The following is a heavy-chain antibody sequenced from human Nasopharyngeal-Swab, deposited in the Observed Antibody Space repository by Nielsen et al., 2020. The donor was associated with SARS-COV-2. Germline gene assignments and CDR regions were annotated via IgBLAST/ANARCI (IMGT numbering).Heavy chain of an antibody. CDR3: ARTAAFCGGNCYSEYFQH. CDR2: ISGSSTYI. CDR1: GFPFSTYT. D-gene: IGHD2-21*02. Sequence: GESLQISCAASGFPFSTYTMNWVRPAPGKGLEWVSSISGSSTYIWYADSVKGRFTISRDNAKNSLFLQMNNLRADDTAIYYCARTAAFCGGNCYSEYFQHWGQGTLVTVSS. V-gene: IGHV3-21*01. J-gene: IGHJ1*01.